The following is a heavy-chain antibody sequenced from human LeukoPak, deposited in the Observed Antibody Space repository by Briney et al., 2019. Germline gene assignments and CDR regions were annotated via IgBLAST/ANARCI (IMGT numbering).Heavy chain of an antibody. CDR1: GGSFSGYY. Sequence: SETLSLTCAVYGGSFSGYYWSWIRQPPGKGLEWIGEINHSGSTNYNPSLKSRVTISVDTSKNQFSLKLSSVTAADTAVYYCARRSGYGEFLLVDYWGQGTLVTVSS. J-gene: IGHJ4*02. CDR2: INHSGST. CDR3: ARRSGYGEFLLVDY. V-gene: IGHV4-34*01. D-gene: IGHD4-17*01.